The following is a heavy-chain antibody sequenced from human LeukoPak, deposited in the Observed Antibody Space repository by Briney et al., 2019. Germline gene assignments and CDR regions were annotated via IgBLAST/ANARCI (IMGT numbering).Heavy chain of an antibody. V-gene: IGHV4-4*07. CDR1: GGSISSYY. D-gene: IGHD3-9*01. CDR3: ARDGAYDILTGYHIMYYFDY. Sequence: SETLSLTCTGSGGSISSYYWSWIRQPAGKGLEWIGRIYTSGSTNYNPSLKSRVTMSVDTSKNRFSLKLSSVTAADTAVYYCARDGAYDILTGYHIMYYFDYWGQGTLVTVSS. J-gene: IGHJ4*02. CDR2: IYTSGST.